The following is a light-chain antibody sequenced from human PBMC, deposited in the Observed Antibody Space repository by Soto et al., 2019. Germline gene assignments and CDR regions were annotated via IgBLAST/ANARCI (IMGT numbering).Light chain of an antibody. CDR1: QSVSGN. CDR2: GAS. V-gene: IGKV3-15*01. CDR3: QQYNSWPLT. Sequence: EIVMTQSPATLSVSPGERAALSCRASQSVSGNLAWYQQKPGQAPRLLIYGASTRATGIPARFSGSGSGTEFTLTISSLQSEDFAVYYCQQYNSWPLTFGQGTKVEIK. J-gene: IGKJ1*01.